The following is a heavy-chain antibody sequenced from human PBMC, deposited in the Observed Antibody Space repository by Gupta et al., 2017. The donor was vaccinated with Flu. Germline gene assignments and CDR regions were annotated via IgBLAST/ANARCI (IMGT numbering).Heavy chain of an antibody. CDR2: ISSSGSTI. CDR3: ARDYYDSSGYFDYYYYGMDV. V-gene: IGHV3-48*03. D-gene: IGHD3-22*01. CDR1: GFTFSSYE. J-gene: IGHJ6*02. Sequence: EVQLVESGGGLVQPGGSLRLSCAASGFTFSSYEMNWVRQAPGKGLEWVSYISSSGSTIYYADSVKGRFTISRDNAKNSLYLQMNSLRAEDTAVYYCARDYYDSSGYFDYYYYGMDVWGQGTTVTVSS.